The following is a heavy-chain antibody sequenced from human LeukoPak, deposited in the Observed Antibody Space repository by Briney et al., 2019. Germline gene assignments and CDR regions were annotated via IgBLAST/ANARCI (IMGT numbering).Heavy chain of an antibody. CDR3: AKDASTTNNFYFFDY. Sequence: PGGSLRLSCAASGFTFTNYAMTWVRQAPGKGLEWISGINKSGDITFYADSVKGRFTISRDTSKSAVYLQMNNLRAEDTAIYYCAKDASTTNNFYFFDYWGQGALATVSS. D-gene: IGHD1-1*01. V-gene: IGHV3-23*01. CDR1: GFTFTNYA. J-gene: IGHJ4*02. CDR2: INKSGDIT.